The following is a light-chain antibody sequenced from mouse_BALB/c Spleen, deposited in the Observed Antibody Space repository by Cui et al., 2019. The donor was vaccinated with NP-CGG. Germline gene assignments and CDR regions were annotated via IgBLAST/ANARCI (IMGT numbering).Light chain of an antibody. CDR2: GTN. CDR3: ALWYSNHWV. Sequence: QACVTQESAPTTSPGETVTLTCRSSTGAVTTSNYANWVQEKPDHLFTGLIGGTNNRVPGVPARFSGSLIGDKAALTITGAQTEDEAIYFCALWYSNHWVFGGGTKLTVL. J-gene: IGLJ1*01. V-gene: IGLV1*01. CDR1: TGAVTTSNY.